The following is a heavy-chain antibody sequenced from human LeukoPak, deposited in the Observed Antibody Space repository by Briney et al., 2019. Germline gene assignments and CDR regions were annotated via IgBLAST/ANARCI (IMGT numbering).Heavy chain of an antibody. CDR3: ARSLFDYDILTGHDY. Sequence: GESLRISCKGSGYSSTTYWISWVRQMSGKGLEWMGTIDPSDSYTKYSPTFQGHVTISADKSISTAYLQWSSLEASDTAVYYCARSLFDYDILTGHDYWGQGTLVTVSS. D-gene: IGHD3-9*01. CDR1: GYSSTTYW. J-gene: IGHJ4*02. CDR2: IDPSDSYT. V-gene: IGHV5-10-1*01.